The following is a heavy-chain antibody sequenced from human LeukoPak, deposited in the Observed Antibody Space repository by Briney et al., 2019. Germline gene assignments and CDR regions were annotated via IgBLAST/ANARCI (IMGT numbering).Heavy chain of an antibody. CDR1: GFTFSSYG. CDR2: IWYYGINN. D-gene: IGHD6-19*01. J-gene: IGHJ4*02. Sequence: GGSLRLSCAASGFTFSSYGMHWVRQAPGKGLEWVAVIWYYGINNYYADSVKGRFTIYRDNSKTTLYLKMNSLRPEDTAVYYCARGPKGEVAVAGQRASCYFDCWGQGTLVTVSS. CDR3: ARGPKGEVAVAGQRASCYFDC. V-gene: IGHV3-33*01.